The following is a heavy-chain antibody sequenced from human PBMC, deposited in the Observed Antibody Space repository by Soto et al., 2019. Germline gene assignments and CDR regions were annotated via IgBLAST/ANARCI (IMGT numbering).Heavy chain of an antibody. Sequence: QPGGSLRLSCAASGFTFSSYAMSWVRRAPGKGLEWVSSISGSGGNAYYADSVKGRFSISRDNSKNTLRLQMNSLRADDTAVYYCAKDGASGSYPPYYYFGMDVWGQGTTVTVSS. CDR2: ISGSGGNA. V-gene: IGHV3-23*01. J-gene: IGHJ6*02. CDR3: AKDGASGSYPPYYYFGMDV. CDR1: GFTFSSYA. D-gene: IGHD1-26*01.